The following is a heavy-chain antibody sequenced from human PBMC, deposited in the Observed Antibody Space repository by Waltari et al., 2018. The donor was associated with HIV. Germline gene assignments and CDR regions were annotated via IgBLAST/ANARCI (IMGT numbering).Heavy chain of an antibody. V-gene: IGHV4-59*01. CDR1: GGSISPYY. CDR2: IYYSGST. D-gene: IGHD6-13*01. CDR3: ARGGSWYYYDY. J-gene: IGHJ4*02. Sequence: QVQLQESGPGLVKPSETLSLTCTVSGGSISPYYWSWIRQTPGKGLEWIGYIYYSGSTTYNPALKTRVTISVDTSRNQFSLKLSSVAAADTAVYYCARGGSWYYYDYWGQGTLVTVSS.